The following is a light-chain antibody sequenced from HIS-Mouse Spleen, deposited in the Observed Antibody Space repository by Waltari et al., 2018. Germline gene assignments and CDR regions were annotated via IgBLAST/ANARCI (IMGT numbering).Light chain of an antibody. Sequence: SYELTQPSSVSVSPGQTARITCPGDVLAKKYARWFQQKLGQAPVLVIYKDSERPSGIPERFSGSSSGTTVTLTISGAQVEDEADYYCYSAADNNGWVFGGGTKLTVL. CDR2: KDS. J-gene: IGLJ3*02. CDR3: YSAADNNGWV. V-gene: IGLV3-27*01. CDR1: VLAKKY.